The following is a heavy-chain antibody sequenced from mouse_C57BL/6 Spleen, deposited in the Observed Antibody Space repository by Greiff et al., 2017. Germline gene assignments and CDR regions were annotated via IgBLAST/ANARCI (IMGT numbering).Heavy chain of an antibody. J-gene: IGHJ1*03. Sequence: EVKVVESEGGLVQPGSSMKLSCTASGFTFSDYYMAWVRQVPEKGLEWVANINYDGSSTYYLDSLKSRFIISRDNAKNILYLQMSSLKSEDTATYYCARGGGTGYFDVWGTGTTVTVSS. CDR1: GFTFSDYY. CDR3: ARGGGTGYFDV. D-gene: IGHD3-3*01. V-gene: IGHV5-16*01. CDR2: INYDGSST.